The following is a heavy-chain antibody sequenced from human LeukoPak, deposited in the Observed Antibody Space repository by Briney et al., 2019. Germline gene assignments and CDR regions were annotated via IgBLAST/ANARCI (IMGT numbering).Heavy chain of an antibody. CDR3: AKTGGGSSSYRYFDL. CDR1: GGSISSYY. CDR2: IYYSGST. Sequence: SETLSLTCTVSGGSISSYYWSWIRQPPGKGLEWIGYIYYSGSTNYNPSLKSRVTISVDTSKNQFSLKLSSVTAADTAVYYCAKTGGGSSSYRYFDLWGRGPRVTVST. V-gene: IGHV4-59*01. J-gene: IGHJ2*01. D-gene: IGHD6-13*01.